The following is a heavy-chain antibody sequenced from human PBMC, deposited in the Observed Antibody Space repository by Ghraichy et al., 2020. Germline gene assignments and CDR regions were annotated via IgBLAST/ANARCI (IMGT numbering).Heavy chain of an antibody. D-gene: IGHD1-26*01. Sequence: ASVKVSCKASGYTFTSYAMHWVRQAPGQRLEWMGWINAGNGNTKYSQKFQGRVTITRDTSASTAYMELSSLRSEDTAVYYCAIDSGTSTVGGNYYYMDVWGKGTTVTVSS. CDR1: GYTFTSYA. CDR2: INAGNGNT. CDR3: AIDSGTSTVGGNYYYMDV. V-gene: IGHV1-3*01. J-gene: IGHJ6*03.